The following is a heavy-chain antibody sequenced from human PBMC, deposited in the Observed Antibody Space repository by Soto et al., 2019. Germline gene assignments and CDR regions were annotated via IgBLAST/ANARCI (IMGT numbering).Heavy chain of an antibody. D-gene: IGHD2-15*01. CDR2: INPSGGNT. J-gene: IGHJ4*02. Sequence: GASVKVSCKASGYTFTTYYMHWVRQAPGQGLEWMGIINPSGGNTSYAQKFQGRVTMTRDTSTSTVYMELSSLRSEDTAVYYCARVYCSGGSCYSIDYWGQGTLVTVSS. CDR1: GYTFTTYY. CDR3: ARVYCSGGSCYSIDY. V-gene: IGHV1-46*03.